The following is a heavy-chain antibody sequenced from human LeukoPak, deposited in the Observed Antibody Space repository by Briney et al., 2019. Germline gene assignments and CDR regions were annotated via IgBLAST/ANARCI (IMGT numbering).Heavy chain of an antibody. J-gene: IGHJ4*02. CDR2: FDPEDGET. CDR3: ARDLEGLERYFDY. D-gene: IGHD1-1*01. V-gene: IGHV1-24*01. Sequence: GASVKVSCKVSGYTLTELSMHWVRQAPGKGLEWMGGFDPEDGETIYAQKFQGRVTMTRDTSISTVYMELSRLTSDDTAVYYCARDLEGLERYFDYWGQGTLVTVSP. CDR1: GYTLTELS.